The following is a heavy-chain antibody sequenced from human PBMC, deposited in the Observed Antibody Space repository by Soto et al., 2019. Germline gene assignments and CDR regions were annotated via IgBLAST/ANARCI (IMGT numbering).Heavy chain of an antibody. CDR2: ITPDGTEQ. D-gene: IGHD1-26*01. V-gene: IGHV3-30*18. CDR1: GFTFNTYA. CDR3: AKRGILGAQGMAYFDL. J-gene: IGHJ2*01. Sequence: QVQLMESGGGVVQPGRSLRLSCAASGFTFNTYAMHWVRQAPGKGLEWVAVITPDGTEQYSADSVKGRFTISRDNSKNTLYLQMNSLGLEDMSIYHCAKRGILGAQGMAYFDLWGRGTLVTVSS.